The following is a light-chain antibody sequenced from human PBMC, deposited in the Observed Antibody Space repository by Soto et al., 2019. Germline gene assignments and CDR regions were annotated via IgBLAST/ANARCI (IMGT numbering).Light chain of an antibody. CDR3: QQRSNWPPVT. CDR1: QSINRH. CDR2: DAS. V-gene: IGKV3-11*01. Sequence: SVLTQSPATLSLSPVGRATLSCSASQSINRHLAWYRQKPGQAPRLLIYDASNRATGIPARFSGSGSGTDFTLTISSLEPEDFGVYYCQQRSNWPPVTFGGGTKVDIK. J-gene: IGKJ4*01.